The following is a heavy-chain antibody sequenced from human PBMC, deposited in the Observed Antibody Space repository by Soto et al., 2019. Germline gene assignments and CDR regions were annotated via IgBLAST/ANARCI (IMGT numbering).Heavy chain of an antibody. D-gene: IGHD2-21*01. CDR1: GFTFSSYA. Sequence: EVQLLESGGGLVQPGGSLRLSCAASGFTFSSYAMSWVRQAPGKGLERVSAISGSGGSTYYADSVKGRFTISRDNSKNTLYLQMNSLRAEDTAVYYCATRGRDGYSHFDYWGQGTLVTVSS. V-gene: IGHV3-23*01. CDR3: ATRGRDGYSHFDY. CDR2: ISGSGGST. J-gene: IGHJ4*02.